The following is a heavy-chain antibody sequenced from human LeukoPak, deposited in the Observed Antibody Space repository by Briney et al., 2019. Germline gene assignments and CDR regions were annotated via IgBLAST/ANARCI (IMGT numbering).Heavy chain of an antibody. CDR1: GFTFSNAW. J-gene: IGHJ4*02. V-gene: IGHV3-23*01. Sequence: GGSLRLSCAASGFTFSNAWMSWVRQAPGKGLEWVSAISGSGGSTYYADSVKGRFTISRDNSKNTLYLQMNSLRAEDTAVYYCAKDDSVRAFDYWGQGTLVTVSS. CDR2: ISGSGGST. CDR3: AKDDSVRAFDY. D-gene: IGHD3-16*01.